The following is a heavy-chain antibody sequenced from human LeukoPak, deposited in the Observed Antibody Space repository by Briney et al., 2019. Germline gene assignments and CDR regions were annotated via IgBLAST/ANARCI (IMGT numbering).Heavy chain of an antibody. V-gene: IGHV4-31*03. CDR3: ARKGPYGPFDY. D-gene: IGHD3-10*01. CDR2: IYYSGST. CDR1: GGSISSGGYY. Sequence: SESLSLTCTVSGGSISSGGYYWSWIRQHPGKGLEWIGYIYYSGSTYYNPSLKSRVTISVDTSKNQFSLKLSSVTAADTAVYYCARKGPYGPFDYWGQGTLVTVSS. J-gene: IGHJ4*02.